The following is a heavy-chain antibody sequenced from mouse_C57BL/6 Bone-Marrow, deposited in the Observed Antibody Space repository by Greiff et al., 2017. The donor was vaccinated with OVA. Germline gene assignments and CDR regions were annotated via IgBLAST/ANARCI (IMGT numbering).Heavy chain of an antibody. CDR1: GYTFTDYE. Sequence: VQRVESGAELVRPGASVTLSCKASGYTFTDYEMHWVKQTPVHGLEWIGAIDPETGGTAYNQKFKGKAILTADKSSSTAYMELRSLTSEDSAVYYCTRQPYYYGSLYAMDYWGQGTSVTVSS. V-gene: IGHV1-15*01. D-gene: IGHD1-1*01. CDR2: IDPETGGT. J-gene: IGHJ4*01. CDR3: TRQPYYYGSLYAMDY.